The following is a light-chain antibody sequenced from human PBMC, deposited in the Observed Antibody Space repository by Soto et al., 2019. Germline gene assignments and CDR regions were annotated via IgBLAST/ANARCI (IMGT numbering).Light chain of an antibody. V-gene: IGLV2-8*01. CDR1: SSDIGAYNY. CDR2: EVS. J-gene: IGLJ3*02. Sequence: QSALTQPPSASGYPGQSVTISCTGTSSDIGAYNYVSWYQQHPGKAPKLMIHEVSKRPSGVPDRFSGSKSGNTASLTVSGLQAEDEADYYCRSYAGSNDRWVFGGGTKLNVL. CDR3: RSYAGSNDRWV.